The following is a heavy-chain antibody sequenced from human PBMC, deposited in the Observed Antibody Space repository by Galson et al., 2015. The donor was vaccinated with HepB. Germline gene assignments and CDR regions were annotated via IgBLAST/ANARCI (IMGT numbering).Heavy chain of an antibody. D-gene: IGHD3-16*01. CDR1: GFSLSTSGMC. CDR2: IGWDDDK. CDR3: ARIPAGGGDYYYYGMDV. Sequence: PALVKPTQTLTLTCTFSGFSLSTSGMCVSWIRQPPGKALEWLARIGWDDDKYYSTSLKTRLTISKDTSKNQVVLTMTNMDPVDTATYYCARIPAGGGDYYYYGMDVWGQGTTVTVSS. V-gene: IGHV2-70*11. J-gene: IGHJ6*02.